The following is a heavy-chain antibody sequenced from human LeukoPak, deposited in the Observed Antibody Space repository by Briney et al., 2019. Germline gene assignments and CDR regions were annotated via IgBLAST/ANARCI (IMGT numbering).Heavy chain of an antibody. J-gene: IGHJ4*02. CDR3: ARGMITFGGVIAPFDY. Sequence: GASVKASCKASGGTFSSYAISWVRQAPGQGLEWMGGIIPIFGTANYAQKFQGRVTITADESTSTAYMELSSLRSEDTAVYYCARGMITFGGVIAPFDYWGQGTLVTVSS. CDR1: GGTFSSYA. CDR2: IIPIFGTA. V-gene: IGHV1-69*13. D-gene: IGHD3-16*02.